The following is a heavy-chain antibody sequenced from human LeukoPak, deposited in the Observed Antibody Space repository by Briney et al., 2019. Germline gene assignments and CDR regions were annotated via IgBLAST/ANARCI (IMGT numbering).Heavy chain of an antibody. CDR3: ARSIVVVPAAPVSYMDV. Sequence: GASVKVSCKASGYTFTSYYMHWVRQAPGQGLEWMGIINPSGGSTSYAQKFQGRVTMTRDTSTSTVYMELSRLRSDDTAVYYCARSIVVVPAAPVSYMDVWGKGTTVTVSS. J-gene: IGHJ6*03. V-gene: IGHV1-46*01. D-gene: IGHD2-2*01. CDR2: INPSGGST. CDR1: GYTFTSYY.